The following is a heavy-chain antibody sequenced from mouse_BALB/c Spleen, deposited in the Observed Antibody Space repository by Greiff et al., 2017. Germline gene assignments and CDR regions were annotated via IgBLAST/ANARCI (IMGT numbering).Heavy chain of an antibody. CDR1: GYTFTSYW. D-gene: IGHD3-1*01. CDR2: IYPSDSYT. CDR3: TKGTAEYFDY. Sequence: QVQLQQSGAELVRPGASVKLSCKASGYTFTSYWINWVKQRPGQGLEWIGNIYPSDSYTNYNQKFKDKATLTVDKSSSTAYMQLSSPTSEDSAVYYCTKGTAEYFDYWGQGTTLTVSS. V-gene: IGHV1-69*02. J-gene: IGHJ2*01.